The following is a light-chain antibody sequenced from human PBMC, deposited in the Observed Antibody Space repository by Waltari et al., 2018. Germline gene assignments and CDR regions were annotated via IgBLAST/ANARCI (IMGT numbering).Light chain of an antibody. CDR1: QTITNY. CDR3: QQTYITPRT. J-gene: IGKJ1*01. V-gene: IGKV1-39*01. Sequence: DIQMTQFPTSLSASVEDRVTITCRASQTITNYLNWYQQKSGKAPRLLIYGASNLQGGVQSRFRGSGSGTDFTLTISNLQPEDFATYYCQQTYITPRTFGQGTKVEIK. CDR2: GAS.